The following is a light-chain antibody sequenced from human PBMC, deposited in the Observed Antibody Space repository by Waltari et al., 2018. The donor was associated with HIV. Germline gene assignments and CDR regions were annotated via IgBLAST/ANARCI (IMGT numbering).Light chain of an antibody. CDR2: GAF. Sequence: DIVLTQSPESLPVSLGERAAIHCKSSQSLLYTSNNRNFLAWYQQKPGQPPKLLIYGAFTRESGVPDRFSGSGSGTDFTLTISGLQADDVAIYYCQQYYTTPLTFGGGTKVEI. CDR3: QQYYTTPLT. V-gene: IGKV4-1*01. CDR1: QSLLYTSNNRNF. J-gene: IGKJ4*01.